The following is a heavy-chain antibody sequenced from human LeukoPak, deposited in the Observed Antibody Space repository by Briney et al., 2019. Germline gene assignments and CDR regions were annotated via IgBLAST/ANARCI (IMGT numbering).Heavy chain of an antibody. J-gene: IGHJ4*02. CDR1: GYIFTNYW. CDR2: IYPGDSDT. Sequence: GESLKISCKGSGYIFTNYWIGWVRQMPGKGLEWMGIIYPGDSDTRYSPSFHGQVTISADKSISTAYLQWNSLKASDTAMYYCARQSSSGSYRGSYVYWGQGTLVTVSS. V-gene: IGHV5-51*01. CDR3: ARQSSSGSYRGSYVY. D-gene: IGHD3-10*01.